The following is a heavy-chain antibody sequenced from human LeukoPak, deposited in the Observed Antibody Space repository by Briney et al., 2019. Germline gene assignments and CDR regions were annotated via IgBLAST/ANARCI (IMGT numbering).Heavy chain of an antibody. D-gene: IGHD6-13*01. CDR3: ARDRAVYSSIHAFDI. CDR1: RFTFSSYS. Sequence: GGSLRLSCAASRFTFSSYSMNWVRQAPGKGLEWVSSISSSSSYIYYADSVKGRFTISRDNAKNSLYLQMNSLRAEDTAVYYCARDRAVYSSIHAFDIWGQGTMVTVSS. CDR2: ISSSSSYI. V-gene: IGHV3-21*01. J-gene: IGHJ3*02.